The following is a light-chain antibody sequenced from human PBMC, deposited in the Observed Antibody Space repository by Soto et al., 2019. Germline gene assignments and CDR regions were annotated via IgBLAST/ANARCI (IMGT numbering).Light chain of an antibody. Sequence: DIQMTQSPSTLSASVGGRVTITCRASQSISSWLAWYQQKLGRAPRLLIYDASSLGSGVPSRFSGSGYGTEFTLTISSLQPDDFATYYCQQYNTYSSLTFGGGTKVDIK. CDR1: QSISSW. J-gene: IGKJ4*01. CDR3: QQYNTYSSLT. CDR2: DAS. V-gene: IGKV1-5*01.